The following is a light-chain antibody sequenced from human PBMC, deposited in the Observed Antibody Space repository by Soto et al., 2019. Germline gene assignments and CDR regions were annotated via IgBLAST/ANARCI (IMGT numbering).Light chain of an antibody. Sequence: QSALTQPASVSGSPGQSITISCTGTSSDVGSYNLVSWYQQHPGKAPKLMIYEGSKRPSGVSNRFSGSKSGNTASLTISGLQAEDEADYYCCSYAGSKVVFGRGTKLIVL. CDR3: CSYAGSKVV. CDR1: SSDVGSYNL. J-gene: IGLJ2*01. V-gene: IGLV2-23*01. CDR2: EGS.